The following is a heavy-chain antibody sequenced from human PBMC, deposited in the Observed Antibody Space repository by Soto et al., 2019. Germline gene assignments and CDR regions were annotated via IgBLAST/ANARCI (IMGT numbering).Heavy chain of an antibody. D-gene: IGHD2-2*02. V-gene: IGHV3-73*01. CDR1: GITFSDFA. J-gene: IGHJ4*02. CDR2: IRNKANSHAT. Sequence: PGGSLRLSCAASGITFSDFAFHWVRQASGKGLEWVGRIRNKANSHATTYAASVKGRFTISRDDSKNTVYLQMNSLKTEDTAVYYCTRLLYMGYWGQGTMVTVSS. CDR3: TRLLYMGY.